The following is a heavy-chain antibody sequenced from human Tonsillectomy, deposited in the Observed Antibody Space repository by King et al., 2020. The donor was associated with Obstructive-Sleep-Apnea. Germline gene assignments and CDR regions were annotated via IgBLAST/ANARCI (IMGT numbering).Heavy chain of an antibody. J-gene: IGHJ4*02. CDR2: ISGSGGST. CDR1: GFTFSNYA. CDR3: AKFPTHYYGSGSFDY. V-gene: IGHV3-23*04. D-gene: IGHD3-10*01. Sequence: VQLVESGGGSMQPGGSLRLSCAASGFTFSNYAMTWVCQAPGKGLEWVSVISGSGGSTHYADSVRGRFTISRDNSNNTLYLEMNSLRADDTAVYYCAKFPTHYYGSGSFDYWGQGALVTVSS.